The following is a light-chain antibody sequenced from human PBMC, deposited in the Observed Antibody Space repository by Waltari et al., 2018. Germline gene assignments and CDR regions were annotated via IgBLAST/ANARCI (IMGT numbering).Light chain of an antibody. Sequence: DIVMTQSPDSLAVSLGERATINCKSSQSVLYSSNNKNYLAWYQQQQGQPPKRLIYWASTRESGVPDRISGSGSGTDFTLTISSLQAEDVAVYYCQQYYSTPPWTFGQGTKVEIK. CDR2: WAS. J-gene: IGKJ1*01. CDR1: QSVLYSSNNKNY. V-gene: IGKV4-1*01. CDR3: QQYYSTPPWT.